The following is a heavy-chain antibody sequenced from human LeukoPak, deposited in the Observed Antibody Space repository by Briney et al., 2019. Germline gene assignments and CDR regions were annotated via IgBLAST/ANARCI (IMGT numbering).Heavy chain of an antibody. CDR1: GFTFSSYL. J-gene: IGHJ3*02. Sequence: GRSLRLSCAASGFTFSSYLMHWVRQAPGKRLVWVSRINSDGSSTNYADSVKGRFTISRDNAKNTLYLQMNSLRDEDTAVCYCAREFRVLPDIWGQGTMVTVSS. CDR3: AREFRVLPDI. CDR2: INSDGSST. D-gene: IGHD2-8*02. V-gene: IGHV3-74*01.